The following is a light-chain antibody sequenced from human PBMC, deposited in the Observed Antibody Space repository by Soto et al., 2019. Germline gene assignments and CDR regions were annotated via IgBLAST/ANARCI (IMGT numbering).Light chain of an antibody. V-gene: IGLV1-40*01. CDR3: QSYDSRLRRV. CDR1: SSNFGAGYD. Sequence: QSVLTQPPSVSGAPGQRVSISSTGSSSNFGAGYDVHWYQQLPGTAPKLLIYGSSNRPSGVPDRFSGSKSGTSASLAITGLQAVDEADYYCQSYDSRLRRVFGGGTKLTVL. J-gene: IGLJ2*01. CDR2: GSS.